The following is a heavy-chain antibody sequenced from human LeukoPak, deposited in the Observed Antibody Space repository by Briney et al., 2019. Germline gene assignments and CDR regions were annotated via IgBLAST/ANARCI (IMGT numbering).Heavy chain of an antibody. J-gene: IGHJ4*02. CDR1: GFTFSNYA. D-gene: IGHD1-26*01. Sequence: GGSLRLSCAAPGFTFSNYAIHWVRQAPGKGLESVSVISSNGVSVYHANSVKGRFTISRDNSKNTVYLQMGSLRPEDMAAYSCARVRVGATAKGHYFDYWGQGTLVTVSS. CDR3: ARVRVGATAKGHYFDY. V-gene: IGHV3-64*01. CDR2: ISSNGVSV.